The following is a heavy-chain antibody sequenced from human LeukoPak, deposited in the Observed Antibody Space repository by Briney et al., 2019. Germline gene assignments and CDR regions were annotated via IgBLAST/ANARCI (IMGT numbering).Heavy chain of an antibody. J-gene: IGHJ4*02. CDR2: IYYSGST. CDR1: GVSISSSSYY. Sequence: NPSETLSLTSTVSGVSISSSSYYWGWIRQPPGRRGGWIVSIYYSGSTYYNPSLKSRVTISVDTSKNQFSLKLSSLTAADTAVYYCASVPHYYYDSSGYSDYWGQGTLVTVSS. V-gene: IGHV4-39*01. D-gene: IGHD3-22*01. CDR3: ASVPHYYYDSSGYSDY.